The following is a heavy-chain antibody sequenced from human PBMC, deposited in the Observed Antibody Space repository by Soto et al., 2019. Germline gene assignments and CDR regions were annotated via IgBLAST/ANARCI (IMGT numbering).Heavy chain of an antibody. CDR2: INAGNGNT. CDR1: GYTFISYA. CDR3: ARDRLVSSSWPYHYFDY. J-gene: IGHJ4*02. V-gene: IGHV1-3*01. Sequence: ASVKVSCKASGYTFISYAMHWVRQAPGQRLEWMGWINAGNGNTKYSQKFQGRVTITRDTSASTAYMELSSLRSEDTAVYYCARDRLVSSSWPYHYFDYWGQGTLVTVSS. D-gene: IGHD6-13*01.